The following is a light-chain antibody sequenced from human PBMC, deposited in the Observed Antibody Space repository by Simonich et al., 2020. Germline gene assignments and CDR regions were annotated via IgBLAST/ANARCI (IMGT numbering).Light chain of an antibody. J-gene: IGLJ3*02. CDR1: SSNIGSNY. CDR3: AAWDDSLSGV. Sequence: QSVLTQPPSASGTPGQRVNISCSGSSSNIGSNYVYWYQQLPGTAPKLLIYRNNQRPSGVPDRFSGSKSGTSASLAISGLRSEDEADYYCAAWDDSLSGVFGGGTKLTVL. V-gene: IGLV1-47*01. CDR2: RNN.